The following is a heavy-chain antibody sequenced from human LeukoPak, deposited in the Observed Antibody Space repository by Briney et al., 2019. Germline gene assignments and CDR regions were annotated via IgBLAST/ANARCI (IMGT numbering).Heavy chain of an antibody. Sequence: GGSLRLSCAASGFTFSNYWMTWVRQAPGKGLEWVANIKQDGSETYYVDSVKGRFTISRDNSNNALYLQMSSLRAEDTAVYYCAKGSSGYFADLWGQGTLVTVSS. CDR3: AKGSSGYFADL. V-gene: IGHV3-7*01. J-gene: IGHJ5*02. CDR2: IKQDGSET. D-gene: IGHD3-22*01. CDR1: GFTFSNYW.